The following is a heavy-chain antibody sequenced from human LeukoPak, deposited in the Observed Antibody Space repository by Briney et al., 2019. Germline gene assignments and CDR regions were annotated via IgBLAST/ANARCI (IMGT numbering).Heavy chain of an antibody. J-gene: IGHJ4*02. CDR1: GFIFSNAW. Sequence: GGSLRLSCAASGFIFSNAWMSWVRQAPGKGLEGVGLIKSKTDGGTIDYASPVKGRFTISRDDSQNTLYLQMNSLKTDDTAVYYCTTGSDYWGQGTLVTVSS. CDR3: TTGSDY. V-gene: IGHV3-15*01. CDR2: IKSKTDGGTI.